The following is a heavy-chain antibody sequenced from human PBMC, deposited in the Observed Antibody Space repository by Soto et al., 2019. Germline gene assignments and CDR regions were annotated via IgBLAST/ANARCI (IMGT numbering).Heavy chain of an antibody. Sequence: EVQLVESGGGVVRPGGSLRLSCAASGFTFDDYVMSWVRQAPGKGLEWVSGINWNGASTAYADSVKDRFTISRDNAKNSLYLQMNSLRAEDTALYYCARGKVPAAAPFDYWGQGTLVTVSS. CDR2: INWNGAST. D-gene: IGHD2-2*01. CDR1: GFTFDDYV. V-gene: IGHV3-20*04. J-gene: IGHJ4*02. CDR3: ARGKVPAAAPFDY.